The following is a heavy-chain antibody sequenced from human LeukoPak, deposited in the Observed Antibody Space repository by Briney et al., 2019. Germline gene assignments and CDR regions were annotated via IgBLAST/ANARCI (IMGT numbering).Heavy chain of an antibody. Sequence: PSETLSLTCTVSGGSISSSSYYWGWIRQPPGKGLEWIGSIYYSGSTNYNPSLKSRVTISVDTSKNQFSLKLSSVTAADTAVYYCARGSAKWLRLSKFDYWGQGTLVTVSS. V-gene: IGHV4-39*07. CDR3: ARGSAKWLRLSKFDY. D-gene: IGHD5-12*01. CDR1: GGSISSSSYY. CDR2: IYYSGST. J-gene: IGHJ4*02.